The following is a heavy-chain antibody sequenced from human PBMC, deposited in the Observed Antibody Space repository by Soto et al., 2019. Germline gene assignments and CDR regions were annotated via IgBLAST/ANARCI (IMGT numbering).Heavy chain of an antibody. CDR1: GGTFSSYA. CDR2: IIPIFGTA. D-gene: IGHD2-15*01. V-gene: IGHV1-69*01. J-gene: IGHJ6*02. CDR3: ARGKVKEYCSGGSCYHYYYYGMDV. Sequence: QVQLVQSGAEVKKPGSSVKVSCKASGGTFSSYAISWVRQAPGQGLEWMGGIIPIFGTANYAQKFQGRVTITADESTSTAYMELSSLRSEDTAVYYCARGKVKEYCSGGSCYHYYYYGMDVWGQGTTVTVSS.